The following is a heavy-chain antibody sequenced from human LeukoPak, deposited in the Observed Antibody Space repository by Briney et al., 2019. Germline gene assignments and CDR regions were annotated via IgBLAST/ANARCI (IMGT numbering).Heavy chain of an antibody. V-gene: IGHV1-18*01. CDR2: ISAYNGNT. D-gene: IGHD3-10*01. J-gene: IGHJ4*02. CDR1: GYTFTSYG. Sequence: ASVKVSCKASGYTFTSYGISWVRQAPGQGLEWMGWISAYNGNTNYAQKLQGRVTMTTDTPTSTAYMELRSLRSDDTAVYYCARDHGFYGSGSYYGYWGQGTLVTISS. CDR3: ARDHGFYGSGSYYGY.